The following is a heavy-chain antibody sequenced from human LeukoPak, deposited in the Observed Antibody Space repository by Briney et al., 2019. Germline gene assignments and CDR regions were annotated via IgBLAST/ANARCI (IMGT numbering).Heavy chain of an antibody. Sequence: SQTLSLTCTVSGGSISSGSYYWSWIRQPAGKGLEWIGRIYTSGSTNYNPSLKSRVTISVDTSKNQFSLKLSSVTAADTAVYYCAREGGYASFDPWGQGTLVTVSS. D-gene: IGHD3-16*01. J-gene: IGHJ5*02. CDR1: GGSISSGSYY. CDR3: AREGGYASFDP. V-gene: IGHV4-61*02. CDR2: IYTSGST.